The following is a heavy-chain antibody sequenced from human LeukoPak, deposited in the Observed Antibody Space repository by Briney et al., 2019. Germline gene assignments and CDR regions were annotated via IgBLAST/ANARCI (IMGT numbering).Heavy chain of an antibody. CDR1: GFTFDDSV. Sequence: GGSLRLSCEASGFTFDDSVMHWVRQAPGKGLEWVSLISGDGVTTYYADSVKGRLTIFRDNSKNSLYLQMNSLRTEDTAFYYCAKAFSSSWDALLDYWGQGTLVTVSS. CDR2: ISGDGVTT. J-gene: IGHJ4*02. D-gene: IGHD6-13*01. CDR3: AKAFSSSWDALLDY. V-gene: IGHV3-43*02.